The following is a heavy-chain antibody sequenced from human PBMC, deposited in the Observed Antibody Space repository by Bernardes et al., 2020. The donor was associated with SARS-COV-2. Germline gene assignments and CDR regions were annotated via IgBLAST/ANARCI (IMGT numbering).Heavy chain of an antibody. CDR3: ARITRVDLDY. J-gene: IGHJ4*02. V-gene: IGHV3-48*03. CDR1: GFTFSSSV. Sequence: GGSLRLSCAASGFTFSSSVMNLLRQAPGKGLEWVSYISSSGSTKYYADSVKGRFTISRDNAKNSLYLQMNSLRDEDTAMYYCARITRVDLDYWGQGTLVTVSS. CDR2: ISSSGSTK. D-gene: IGHD1-20*01.